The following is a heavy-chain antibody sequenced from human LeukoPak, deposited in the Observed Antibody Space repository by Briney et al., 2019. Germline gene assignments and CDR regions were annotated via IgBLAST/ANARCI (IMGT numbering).Heavy chain of an antibody. CDR2: IYHSGTT. J-gene: IGHJ4*02. D-gene: IGHD3-22*01. CDR1: SYSINSDSY. Sequence: PSETLSLTCTVSSYSINSDSYWGWIRQPPGKGLEWIGTIYHSGTTYYNPSLKSRVTISVDTSNNQFSLRLSSVTAADTAVYYCARWYSTILLVVLDWGRGTLVTVSS. CDR3: ARWYSTILLVVLD. V-gene: IGHV4-38-2*02.